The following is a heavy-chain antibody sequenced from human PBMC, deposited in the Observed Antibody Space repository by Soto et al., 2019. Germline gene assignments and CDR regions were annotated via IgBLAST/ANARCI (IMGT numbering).Heavy chain of an antibody. CDR2: MSHSGGT. CDR1: GGFVSSGNYY. CDR3: ARVERGTATTVVDAFDI. V-gene: IGHV4-34*01. D-gene: IGHD1-1*01. J-gene: IGHJ3*02. Sequence: QEQLQQWGAGLLKPSETLSLTCAVYGGFVSSGNYYWSWIRQPPGKGLEWIGEMSHSGGTHFNPSLKSRVTISVDMSKNQFSLKMRSVTAADTALYYCARVERGTATTVVDAFDIWGPGTMVTVSS.